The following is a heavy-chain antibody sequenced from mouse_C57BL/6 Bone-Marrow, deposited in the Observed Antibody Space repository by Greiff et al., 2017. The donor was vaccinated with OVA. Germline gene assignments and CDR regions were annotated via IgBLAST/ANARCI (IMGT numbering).Heavy chain of an antibody. CDR3: APYGSSLAY. J-gene: IGHJ3*01. V-gene: IGHV5-6*02. CDR1: GFTFSSYG. CDR2: ISSGGSYT. D-gene: IGHD1-1*01. Sequence: EVKLVESGGDLVKPGGSLKLSCAASGFTFSSYGMSWVRQTPDKRLEWVATISSGGSYTYYPDSVKGRFTISRDNAKNTLYLQMSSLKSEDTAMYYWAPYGSSLAYWGQGTLVTVSA.